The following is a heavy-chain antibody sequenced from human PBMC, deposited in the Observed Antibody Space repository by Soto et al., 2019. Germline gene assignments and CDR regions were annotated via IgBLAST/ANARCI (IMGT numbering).Heavy chain of an antibody. V-gene: IGHV3-23*01. J-gene: IGHJ4*02. D-gene: IGHD3-22*01. Sequence: GGSLRLSCAASGFTFNIYAMTWVRQAPGKGLEWVSAISRYGDITYYADSVEGRFSISRDNSKNTLCLQMNSLRAEDTAVYYCAKDRYLDHDSRGYLFDNWGQGTLVTVSS. CDR2: ISRYGDIT. CDR3: AKDRYLDHDSRGYLFDN. CDR1: GFTFNIYA.